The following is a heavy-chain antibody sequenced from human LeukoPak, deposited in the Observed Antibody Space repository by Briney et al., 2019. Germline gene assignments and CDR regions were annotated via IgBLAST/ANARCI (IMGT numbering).Heavy chain of an antibody. Sequence: PSETLSLTCTVSGYSISSGYYWGWIRQPPGKGLEWIGSIYHSESTYYNPSLKSRVTISVDTSKNQFSLKLSSVTAADTAVYYCARDRIAAATDAFDIWGQGTMVTVSS. CDR1: GYSISSGYY. J-gene: IGHJ3*02. CDR2: IYHSEST. D-gene: IGHD6-13*01. CDR3: ARDRIAAATDAFDI. V-gene: IGHV4-38-2*02.